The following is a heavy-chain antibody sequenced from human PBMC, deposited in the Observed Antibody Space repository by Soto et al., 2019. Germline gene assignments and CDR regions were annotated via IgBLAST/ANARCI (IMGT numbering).Heavy chain of an antibody. CDR2: ISSGGGSI. J-gene: IGHJ4*02. CDR3: ARGSCSGGSCSDY. V-gene: IGHV3-48*02. Sequence: GSLRLSCAASGFTFSTYSMNWVRQAPGKGLEWVSFISSGGGSIHYANSVRGRFTISRDNAKNSLYLQMNGLRDEDTAVYYCARGSCSGGSCSDYWGPGTAVTVYS. CDR1: GFTFSTYS. D-gene: IGHD2-15*01.